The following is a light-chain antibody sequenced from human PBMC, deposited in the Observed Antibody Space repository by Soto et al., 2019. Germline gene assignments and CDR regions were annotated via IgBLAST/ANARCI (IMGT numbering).Light chain of an antibody. Sequence: DIQLTQSPSLLSASLGDRVTITFRASRGISSYLAWYQQKPGKAPKLLIYAASTLQRGVPSRFSGSGSGTEFTLTISSMQPDDFATFYCQQYNGYSRTFGQGTKVDIK. CDR2: AAS. V-gene: IGKV1-9*01. CDR1: RGISSY. J-gene: IGKJ1*01. CDR3: QQYNGYSRT.